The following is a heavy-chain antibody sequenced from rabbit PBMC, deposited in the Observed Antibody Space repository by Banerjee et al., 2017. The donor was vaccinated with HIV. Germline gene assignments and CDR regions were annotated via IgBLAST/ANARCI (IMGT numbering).Heavy chain of an antibody. D-gene: IGHD4-2*01. CDR3: ARGRYVGGSLLTRLDL. CDR1: GFSFSSSYY. CDR2: IYTSGGST. V-gene: IGHV1S40*01. J-gene: IGHJ3*01. Sequence: SLEESGGDLVKPGASLTLTCTASGFSFSSSYYMCWVRQAPGNGLEWIACIYTSGGSTYYASWAKGRFTISKTSSTTVTLQMTSLTAADTATYFCARGRYVGGSLLTRLDLWGPGTLVTVS.